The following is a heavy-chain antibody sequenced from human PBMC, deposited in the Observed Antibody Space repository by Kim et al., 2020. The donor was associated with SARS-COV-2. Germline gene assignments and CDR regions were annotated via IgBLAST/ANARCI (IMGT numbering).Heavy chain of an antibody. CDR3: ARGTSRISSQLRYFDY. Sequence: SLKGRITISVDTSKNQFSLKLTSVTAADTAVYYCARGTSRISSQLRYFDYWGQGTLVTVSS. J-gene: IGHJ4*02. D-gene: IGHD6-13*01. V-gene: IGHV4-34*01.